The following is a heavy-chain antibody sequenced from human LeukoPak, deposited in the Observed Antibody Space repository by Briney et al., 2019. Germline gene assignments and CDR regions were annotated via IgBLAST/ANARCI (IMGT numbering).Heavy chain of an antibody. CDR3: AKDGPRLRYFDWLLAPFDY. Sequence: GGSLRLSCAASGFTFSSYAMSWVRQAPGKGLEWVSAISGSGGSTYYADSVKGRFTISRDNSKNTLYLQMNSLRVEDTAVYYCAKDGPRLRYFDWLLAPFDYWGQGTLVTVSS. J-gene: IGHJ4*02. D-gene: IGHD3-9*01. CDR2: ISGSGGST. CDR1: GFTFSSYA. V-gene: IGHV3-23*01.